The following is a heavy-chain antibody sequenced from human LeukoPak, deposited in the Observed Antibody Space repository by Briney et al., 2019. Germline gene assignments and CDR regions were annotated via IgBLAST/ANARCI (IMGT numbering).Heavy chain of an antibody. Sequence: GGSLRLSCSASGFTFSSYAMHWVRQAPGKGLEWVAVISYDGSNKYYADAVKGRFTISRDNSKNTLYLQMNSLRAEDTAVCYCANMDFGGDFDYWGQGTLVTVSS. CDR3: ANMDFGGDFDY. CDR1: GFTFSSYA. D-gene: IGHD3-3*01. CDR2: ISYDGSNK. V-gene: IGHV3-30-3*01. J-gene: IGHJ4*02.